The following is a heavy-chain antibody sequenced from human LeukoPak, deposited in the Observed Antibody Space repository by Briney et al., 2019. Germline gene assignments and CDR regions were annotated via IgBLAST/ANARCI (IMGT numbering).Heavy chain of an antibody. CDR2: ISGSGGST. D-gene: IGHD2-2*01. CDR3: AKDPRRYCSSTSCYDGFDY. V-gene: IGHV3-23*01. CDR1: GFTFSSYA. J-gene: IGHJ4*02. Sequence: PGGSLRLSCAASGFTFSSYAMSWVRQAPGKGLEWVSAISGSGGSTYYADSVKGRFTISRDNSKNTLYLQMNSLRAEDTAVYYCAKDPRRYCSSTSCYDGFDYWGQGTLVTVFS.